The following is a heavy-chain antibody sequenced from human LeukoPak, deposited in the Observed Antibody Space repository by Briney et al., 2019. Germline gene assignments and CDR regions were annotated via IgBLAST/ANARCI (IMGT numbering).Heavy chain of an antibody. CDR1: GFTFSDYY. CDR2: ISSSGSTI. CDR3: AKQAEAFGDSVTQH. D-gene: IGHD4-17*01. V-gene: IGHV3-11*01. J-gene: IGHJ1*01. Sequence: PGGSLRLSCAASGFTFSDYYMSWIRQAPGKGLEWVSYISSSGSTIYYADSEKGRFTISRDNSKNTLYLQMNSLRAEDTAIYYCAKQAEAFGDSVTQHWGQGTLVTVSS.